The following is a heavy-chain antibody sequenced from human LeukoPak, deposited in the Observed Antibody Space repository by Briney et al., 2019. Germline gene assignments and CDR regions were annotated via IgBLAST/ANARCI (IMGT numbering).Heavy chain of an antibody. CDR3: ASSRFDWLPYFEY. D-gene: IGHD3-9*01. Sequence: AGGSLRLSCAASRLTFSSYAMHWVRQPPGKGLEWVAVIPYDGNNKYYADSVRGRFTISRDNSKNTLYLQMNSLRPEDTAVYYCASSRFDWLPYFEYWGQGTLVTVP. CDR2: IPYDGNNK. V-gene: IGHV3-30-3*01. CDR1: RLTFSSYA. J-gene: IGHJ4*02.